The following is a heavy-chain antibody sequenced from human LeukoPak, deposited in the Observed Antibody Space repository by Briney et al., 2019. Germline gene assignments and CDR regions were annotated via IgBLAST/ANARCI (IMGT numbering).Heavy chain of an antibody. V-gene: IGHV4-59*01. CDR2: IYYTGST. D-gene: IGHD3-16*01. Sequence: SETLSLTCTVSGGSISSYYWSWIRQPPGKGLEWIGYIYYTGSTNYNPSLKSRVTISVDTSKNQFSLKLSSVTAADTAVYYCARSHSVWASFDYWGQGTLVTVSS. CDR3: ARSHSVWASFDY. CDR1: GGSISSYY. J-gene: IGHJ4*02.